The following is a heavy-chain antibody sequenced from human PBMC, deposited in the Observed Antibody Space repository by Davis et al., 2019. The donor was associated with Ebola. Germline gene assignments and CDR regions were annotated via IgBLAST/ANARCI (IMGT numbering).Heavy chain of an antibody. CDR1: GGSISSYY. CDR3: ARDRDGLWYFDL. V-gene: IGHV4-59*01. D-gene: IGHD5-24*01. Sequence: MPSETLSLTCTVSGGSISSYYWSWIRQPPGKGLEWIGYLYYSGSTNYNPSLKSRVTISVDTSKNQFSLKLSSVTAADTAVYYCARDRDGLWYFDLWGRGTLVTVSS. J-gene: IGHJ2*01. CDR2: LYYSGST.